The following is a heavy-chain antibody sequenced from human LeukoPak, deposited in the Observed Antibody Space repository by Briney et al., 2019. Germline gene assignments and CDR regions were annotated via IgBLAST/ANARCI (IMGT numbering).Heavy chain of an antibody. D-gene: IGHD6-13*01. CDR3: AQSLGSSNWIGNWFDP. CDR2: IYYSGST. CDR1: GGSITTNNYY. Sequence: PSETLSLTCTVSGGSITTNNYYWGWIRQPPGKGLEWIGRIYYSGSTYYNPSLKSRITISVDTSKNQFSLKLSSVTAADPAVYYCAQSLGSSNWIGNWFDPWGQGTLVTVSS. J-gene: IGHJ5*02. V-gene: IGHV4-39*01.